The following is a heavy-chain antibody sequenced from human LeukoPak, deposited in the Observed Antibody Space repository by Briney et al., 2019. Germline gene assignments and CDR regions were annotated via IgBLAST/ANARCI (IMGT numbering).Heavy chain of an antibody. CDR1: GGSISSSSYY. J-gene: IGHJ5*02. Sequence: SETLSLTCTVSGGSISSSSYYWGRIRQPPGKGLEWIGSIYYSGRTYYNPSLKSRVTVSVDTSKNQFSLKLSSVTAADTAVYYCARGTVGYCSGGSCQGWFDPWGQGTLVTVSS. CDR3: ARGTVGYCSGGSCQGWFDP. V-gene: IGHV4-39*07. CDR2: IYYSGRT. D-gene: IGHD2-15*01.